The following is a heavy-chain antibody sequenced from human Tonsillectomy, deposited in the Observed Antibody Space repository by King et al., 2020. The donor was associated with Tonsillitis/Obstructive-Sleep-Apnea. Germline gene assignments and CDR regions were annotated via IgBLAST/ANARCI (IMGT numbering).Heavy chain of an antibody. CDR3: AREGYCSSTSCYGDMRAFDI. CDR2: INHSGST. D-gene: IGHD2-2*01. Sequence: VQLQQWGAGLLKPSETLSLTCAVYGGSFSGYYWSWIRQPPGKGLEWIGEINHSGSTNYNPSLKSRVTISVDTSKNQFSLKLSSVTAADTAVYYCAREGYCSSTSCYGDMRAFDIWGQGTMVTVSS. CDR1: GGSFSGYY. V-gene: IGHV4-34*01. J-gene: IGHJ3*02.